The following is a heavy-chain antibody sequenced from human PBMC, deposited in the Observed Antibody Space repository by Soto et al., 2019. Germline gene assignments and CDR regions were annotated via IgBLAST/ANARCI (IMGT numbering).Heavy chain of an antibody. J-gene: IGHJ3*02. Sequence: GSLRLSCAASGFTVSSKYMTWVRQAPGKGLEWVSLIQSGGTTYYADSVKGRFTISRDNAKNSLYLQMNSLRAEDTAVYYCAVDIVATKDKGGLPDIWGQGTMVTVSS. CDR3: AVDIVATKDKGGLPDI. CDR1: GFTVSSKY. CDR2: IQSGGTT. V-gene: IGHV3-66*01. D-gene: IGHD5-12*01.